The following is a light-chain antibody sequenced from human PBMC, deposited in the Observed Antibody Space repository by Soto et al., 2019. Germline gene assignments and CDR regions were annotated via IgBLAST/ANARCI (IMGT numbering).Light chain of an antibody. V-gene: IGKV3-20*01. J-gene: IGKJ1*01. Sequence: ESVLTQSPGTLSLSPGERATLSCRASQSVSSSFSAWYQLKPGQAPRLLIYGASSRATDIPDRFSGSGSGTDFTLTISRLEPEDFAVYYCQQYDSSPWTFGQGTKVEIK. CDR2: GAS. CDR1: QSVSSSF. CDR3: QQYDSSPWT.